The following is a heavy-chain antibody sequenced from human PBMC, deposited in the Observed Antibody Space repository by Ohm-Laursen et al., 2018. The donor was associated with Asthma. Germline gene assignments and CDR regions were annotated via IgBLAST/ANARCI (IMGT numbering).Heavy chain of an antibody. D-gene: IGHD5-24*01. V-gene: IGHV3-74*01. Sequence: SLRLSCSASGFTFSSYWMHWVRQAPGKGLVWVSRINSDGSSTSYADSVKGRFTISRDDAKNSLYLQMDTLRAEDTAVYYCTRARDSFGYWGQGTLVTVSS. CDR2: INSDGSST. J-gene: IGHJ4*02. CDR3: TRARDSFGY. CDR1: GFTFSSYW.